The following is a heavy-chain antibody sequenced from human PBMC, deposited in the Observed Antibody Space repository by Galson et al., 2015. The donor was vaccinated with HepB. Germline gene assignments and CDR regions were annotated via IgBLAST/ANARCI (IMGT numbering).Heavy chain of an antibody. CDR3: ARGLIYSYGYKSLDY. V-gene: IGHV3-30-3*01. J-gene: IGHJ4*02. CDR1: GFTFSSYA. D-gene: IGHD5-18*01. CDR2: ISYDGSNK. Sequence: SLRLSCAASGFTFSSYAMHWVRQAPGKGLGWVAVISYDGSNKYYADSVKGRFTISRDNSKNTLYLQMNSLRAEDTAVYYCARGLIYSYGYKSLDYWGQGTLVTVSS.